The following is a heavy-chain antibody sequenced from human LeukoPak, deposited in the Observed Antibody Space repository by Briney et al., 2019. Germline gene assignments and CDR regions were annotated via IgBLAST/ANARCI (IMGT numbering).Heavy chain of an antibody. Sequence: PSETLSLTCAVYGGSFSGYYWSCIRQPPGKGLEWIGEINHSGSTNYNPSLKSRVTISVDTSKNQFSLKLSSVTAADTAVYYCARGGGYSSGWYNAFDIWGQGTMVTVSS. CDR2: INHSGST. CDR3: ARGGGYSSGWYNAFDI. V-gene: IGHV4-34*01. J-gene: IGHJ3*02. D-gene: IGHD6-19*01. CDR1: GGSFSGYY.